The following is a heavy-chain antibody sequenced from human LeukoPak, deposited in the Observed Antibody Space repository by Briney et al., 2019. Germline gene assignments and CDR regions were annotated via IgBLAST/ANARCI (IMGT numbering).Heavy chain of an antibody. CDR3: AKDERNWNYNLASQTYD. Sequence: GGSLRLSCAASGFTFSSYAMHWVRQAPGKGLEWVSAISGSGVSTYYADSVKGRFTVSRDNSKNTLYLQMSSLRAEDTAVYYCAKDERNWNYNLASQTYDWGQGTLVTVSS. CDR1: GFTFSSYA. D-gene: IGHD1-7*01. J-gene: IGHJ4*02. V-gene: IGHV3-23*01. CDR2: ISGSGVST.